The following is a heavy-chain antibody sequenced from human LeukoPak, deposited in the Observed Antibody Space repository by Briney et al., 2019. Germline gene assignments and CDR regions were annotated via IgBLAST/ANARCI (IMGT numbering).Heavy chain of an antibody. J-gene: IGHJ4*02. Sequence: SETLSLTCTVSGGSMNRTTYYWGWIRQPPGKGLEWVGYIYYSGSTNYNPSLKSRVTISLDTSKNQFSLNLSSVTAADTAVYYCARRSSSPSFDFWGQGTLVTVSS. V-gene: IGHV4-61*05. D-gene: IGHD6-13*01. CDR1: GGSMNRTTYY. CDR2: IYYSGST. CDR3: ARRSSSPSFDF.